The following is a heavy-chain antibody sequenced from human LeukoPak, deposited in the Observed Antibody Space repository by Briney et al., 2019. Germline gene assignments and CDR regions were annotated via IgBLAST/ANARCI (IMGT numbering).Heavy chain of an antibody. Sequence: PGGSLRLSCAASGFTFSNYYMSWVRQAPGKGLEWVANIHQDGSEKNYVDSVKGRFTISRDNAQNSLHLQMNSLRPEDTAVYFCARIGVATSQRNYLDYWGQGTLVTVSS. V-gene: IGHV3-7*01. D-gene: IGHD3-16*01. CDR2: IHQDGSEK. CDR3: ARIGVATSQRNYLDY. J-gene: IGHJ4*02. CDR1: GFTFSNYY.